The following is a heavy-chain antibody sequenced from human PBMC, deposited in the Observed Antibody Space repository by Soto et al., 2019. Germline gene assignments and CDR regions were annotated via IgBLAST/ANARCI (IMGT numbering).Heavy chain of an antibody. CDR1: GFTFSSYA. D-gene: IGHD3-9*01. CDR2: ISGSGGST. J-gene: IGHJ6*03. V-gene: IGHV3-23*01. Sequence: EVQLLESGGGLVQPGGSLRLSCAASGFTFSSYAMSWVRQAPGKGLEWVSAISGSGGSTYYADSVKGRFTISRDNSKNTLYLQINSLRAEDTAVYYCAKEGNYDIWTGYYTPHYCSYMDVWGKGTTLTVSS. CDR3: AKEGNYDIWTGYYTPHYCSYMDV.